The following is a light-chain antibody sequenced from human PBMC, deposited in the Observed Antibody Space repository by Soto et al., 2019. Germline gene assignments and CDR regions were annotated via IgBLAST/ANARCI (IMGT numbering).Light chain of an antibody. V-gene: IGKV3-15*01. J-gene: IGKJ5*01. CDR3: QQYNNWPIT. CDR1: QSVSNN. Sequence: EIVLTQSPGTLSLSPGERATLSCRASQSVSNNYLACYQQKPXQAPRLLIYGASTRATAIPARFSGSGSGTEFTLTITSLQSEDFAVYYCQQYNNWPITFGQGTRLEIK. CDR2: GAS.